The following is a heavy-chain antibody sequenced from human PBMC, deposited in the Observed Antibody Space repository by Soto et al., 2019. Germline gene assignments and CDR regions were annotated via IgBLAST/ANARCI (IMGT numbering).Heavy chain of an antibody. CDR2: ISAYNGNT. D-gene: IGHD3-9*01. V-gene: IGHV1-18*01. CDR3: ASQLRYFDWLPRGVYAFDI. Sequence: ASVKVSCKASGYTFTSYGISWVRQAPGQGLEWMGWISAYNGNTNYAQKLQCRVTMTTDTSTSTAYMELRSLRSDDTAVYYCASQLRYFDWLPRGVYAFDIWGQGTMVTVSS. CDR1: GYTFTSYG. J-gene: IGHJ3*02.